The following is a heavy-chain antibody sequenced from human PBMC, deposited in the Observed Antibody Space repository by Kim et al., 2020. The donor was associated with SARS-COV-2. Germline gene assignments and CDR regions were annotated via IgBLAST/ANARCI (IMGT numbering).Heavy chain of an antibody. V-gene: IGHV3-74*01. CDR2: NP. Sequence: NPSYAASVKGRFTVSRDNAQNTLYLRANSLGAEDTAVYYCARGGSWYVYWGQGTLVTVSS. D-gene: IGHD6-13*01. J-gene: IGHJ4*02. CDR3: ARGGSWYVY.